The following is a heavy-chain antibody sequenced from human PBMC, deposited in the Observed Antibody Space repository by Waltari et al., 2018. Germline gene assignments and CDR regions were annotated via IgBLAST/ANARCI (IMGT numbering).Heavy chain of an antibody. V-gene: IGHV1-46*01. CDR3: ARGGTGEVDY. Sequence: QVQLVQSGAEVKKPGASVKVSCKASGYTFTSYYMHWVRQATGQGLEWMGIINPSGGSTSYGHKFHGRVTMTRDTSTSTVYMELSSLSSEDTAVYYCARGGTGEVDYWGQGTLVTVSS. J-gene: IGHJ4*02. CDR1: GYTFTSYY. D-gene: IGHD4-17*01. CDR2: INPSGGST.